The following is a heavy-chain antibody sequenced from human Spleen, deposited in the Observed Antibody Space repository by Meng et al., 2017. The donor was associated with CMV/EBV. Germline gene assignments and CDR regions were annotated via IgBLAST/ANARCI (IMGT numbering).Heavy chain of an antibody. J-gene: IGHJ4*02. CDR1: AFTFSSYS. CDR3: ARGYCSGSTCFSAWLFDF. V-gene: IGHV3-7*01. CDR2: MKQDGSEK. Sequence: GESLKISCAASAFTFSSYSMNWVRQAPGKGLEWVANMKQDGSEKYFVDSVKGRFTISRDNAKNSLYLQMNSLRVEDTAVYYCARGYCSGSTCFSAWLFDFWGQGTLVTVSS. D-gene: IGHD2-15*01.